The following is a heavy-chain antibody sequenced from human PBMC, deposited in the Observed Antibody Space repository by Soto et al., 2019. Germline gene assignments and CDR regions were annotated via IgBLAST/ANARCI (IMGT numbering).Heavy chain of an antibody. CDR1: GVTVSSNY. Sequence: PGGSLRLSCAASGVTVSSNYMSWVRQAPGKGLEWVSVIYSGGSTYYADSVEGRFTISRDNSKNTLYLQMNSLRAEDTAVYYCGRHGYNYGGGYFDYWGQGTLVTVSS. V-gene: IGHV3-66*04. CDR3: GRHGYNYGGGYFDY. D-gene: IGHD5-18*01. J-gene: IGHJ4*02. CDR2: IYSGGST.